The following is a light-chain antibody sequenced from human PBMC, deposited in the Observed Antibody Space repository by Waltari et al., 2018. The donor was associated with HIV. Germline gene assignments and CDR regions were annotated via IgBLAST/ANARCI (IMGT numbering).Light chain of an antibody. CDR2: DAS. CDR3: QQYNNVPLT. Sequence: DIQMTQSPPSLSASVGDRVTITCQASQDIRNFLNRYQQKPGQVPKLLIYDASNLETGVPSRFSGSGSGTDFTLTISSLQPDDIATYYCQQYNNVPLTFGGGTKVEIK. J-gene: IGKJ4*01. V-gene: IGKV1-33*01. CDR1: QDIRNF.